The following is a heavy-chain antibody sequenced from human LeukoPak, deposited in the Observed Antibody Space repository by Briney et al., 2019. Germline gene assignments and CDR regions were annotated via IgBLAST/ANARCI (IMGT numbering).Heavy chain of an antibody. J-gene: IGHJ4*02. CDR1: GFIFSNFG. CDR2: TSYDGSDE. Sequence: GGSLRLSCVASGFIFSNFGMHWVRQAPGKGLETLAFTSYDGSDEYYADSVKGRFTISRDNSQNTLYLQMNSLRPEDTAVYYCAKDRGSSWYNFDSWGQGTLVTVSS. V-gene: IGHV3-30*18. D-gene: IGHD6-13*01. CDR3: AKDRGSSWYNFDS.